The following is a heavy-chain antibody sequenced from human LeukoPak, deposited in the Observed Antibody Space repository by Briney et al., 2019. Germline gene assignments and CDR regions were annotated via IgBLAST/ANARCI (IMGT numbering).Heavy chain of an antibody. V-gene: IGHV4-39*01. D-gene: IGHD3-22*01. Sequence: SETLSLTCTVSGGSISSSSYYWGWIRQPPGKGLEWIGSIYYSGSTYYNPSLKSRVTISVDTSKNQFSLKLSSVTAADTAVYYCANSYYYDSSGYYYGEGFDYWGRGTLVTVSS. CDR2: IYYSGST. J-gene: IGHJ4*02. CDR1: GGSISSSSYY. CDR3: ANSYYYDSSGYYYGEGFDY.